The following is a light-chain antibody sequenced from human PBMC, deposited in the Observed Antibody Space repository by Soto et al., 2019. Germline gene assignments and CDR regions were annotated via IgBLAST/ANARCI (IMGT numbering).Light chain of an antibody. J-gene: IGKJ5*01. CDR1: QTVSITY. Sequence: VLTQSPGTLSLSPGESATLSCRASQTVSITYLTWYQQKPGQAPRLLIYDASNRATGIPARFSGRGSGTDLTLTISSLEPEDFAVYYCQQRSSAITFGQGTRLEIK. CDR2: DAS. V-gene: IGKV3D-20*02. CDR3: QQRSSAIT.